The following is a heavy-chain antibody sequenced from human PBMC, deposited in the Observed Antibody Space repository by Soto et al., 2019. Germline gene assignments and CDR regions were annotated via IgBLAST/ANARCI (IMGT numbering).Heavy chain of an antibody. Sequence: SETLSLTCAASGGSISSGGYSWSWIRQPPGKGLEWIGYIYHSGSTYYNPSLKSRVTISVDRSKNQFSLKLSSVTAADTAVYYCARASTTVTTLDYWGQGTLVTVSS. CDR3: ARASTTVTTLDY. J-gene: IGHJ4*02. CDR1: GGSISSGGYS. CDR2: IYHSGST. D-gene: IGHD4-17*01. V-gene: IGHV4-30-2*01.